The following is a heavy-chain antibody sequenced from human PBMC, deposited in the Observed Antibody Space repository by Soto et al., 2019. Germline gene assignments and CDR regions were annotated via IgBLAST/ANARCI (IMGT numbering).Heavy chain of an antibody. J-gene: IGHJ3*02. CDR2: ISGSGGST. V-gene: IGHV3-23*01. CDR1: GFSFSSYG. Sequence: GGSLRLSCAASGFSFSSYGIHWVRQAPGKGLEWVSAISGSGGSTYYADSVKGRFTISRDNSKNTLYLQMNSLRAEDTAVYYCARRRSYGSGSYYLPDAFDIWGQGTMVTVSS. D-gene: IGHD3-10*01. CDR3: ARRRSYGSGSYYLPDAFDI.